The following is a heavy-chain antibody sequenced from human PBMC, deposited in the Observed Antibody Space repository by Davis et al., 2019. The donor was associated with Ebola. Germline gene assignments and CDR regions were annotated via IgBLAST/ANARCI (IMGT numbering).Heavy chain of an antibody. CDR1: GFTFSSFA. D-gene: IGHD3-16*01. V-gene: IGHV3-23*01. CDR2: TNYYGE. Sequence: GESLKISCTASGFTFSSFAMTWVRQAPGRGLEWVSTTNYYGEDYADSVKGRVTVSRDNSKNTLYLQMNNLRGEDTAVYYCAKEGQVGGHSHFDYWGQGTLVTVSS. CDR3: AKEGQVGGHSHFDY. J-gene: IGHJ4*02.